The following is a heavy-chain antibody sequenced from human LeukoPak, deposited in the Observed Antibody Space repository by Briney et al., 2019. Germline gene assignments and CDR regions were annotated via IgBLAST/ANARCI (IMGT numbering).Heavy chain of an antibody. CDR3: ARETRTSWSFDI. Sequence: KPSETLSLTCSVSGGSITPYYWSWIRQTPAKGLEWIASIYYTGTPTYNPSLKSRVTISVDAFKNHFSLKLTSVTPADAAIYYCARETRTSWSFDIWGQGTIVTVSS. D-gene: IGHD6-6*01. J-gene: IGHJ3*02. CDR1: GGSITPYY. CDR2: IYYTGTP. V-gene: IGHV4-59*01.